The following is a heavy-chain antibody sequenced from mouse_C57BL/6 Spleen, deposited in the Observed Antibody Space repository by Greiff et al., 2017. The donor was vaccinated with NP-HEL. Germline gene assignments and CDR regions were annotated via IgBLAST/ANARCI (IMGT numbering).Heavy chain of an antibody. J-gene: IGHJ2*01. V-gene: IGHV1-80*01. CDR3: ARVRQLSSFDY. Sequence: VQLQQSGAELVKPGASVKISCKASGYAFSSYWMNWVKQRPGKGLEWIGQIYPGDGDTNYNGKFKGKATLTADKSSSTAYMQLSSLTSEDSAVYFCARVRQLSSFDYWGQGTTLTVSS. CDR1: GYAFSSYW. CDR2: IYPGDGDT. D-gene: IGHD3-2*02.